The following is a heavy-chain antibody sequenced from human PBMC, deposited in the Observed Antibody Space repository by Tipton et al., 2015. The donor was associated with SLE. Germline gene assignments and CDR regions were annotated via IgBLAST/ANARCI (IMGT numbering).Heavy chain of an antibody. Sequence: LSLTCTVSGGSISSRSYYWAWIRQPPGKGLEWIGSIYYSGNTYYNPSLRSRVTISIDTSKNQFSLKLSSVTAADTAVYYCVRGGSNRDWFDPWGQGALVTVSS. CDR1: GGSISSRSYY. CDR2: IYYSGNT. J-gene: IGHJ5*02. D-gene: IGHD6-13*01. CDR3: VRGGSNRDWFDP. V-gene: IGHV4-39*07.